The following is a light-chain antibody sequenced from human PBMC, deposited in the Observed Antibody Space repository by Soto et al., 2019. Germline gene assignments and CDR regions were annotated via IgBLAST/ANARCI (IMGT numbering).Light chain of an antibody. CDR3: QQYNTWPLT. CDR2: DVS. CDR1: QAIRSD. Sequence: EIVMTQSPVALSVSPGERATLSCRASQAIRSDLAWYQQKPGQAPRLLISDVSTRATGIPARFNGSGSGTEFTLAISSLQFEDFAAYYCQQYNTWPLTFGGGWKVDI. V-gene: IGKV3-15*01. J-gene: IGKJ4*01.